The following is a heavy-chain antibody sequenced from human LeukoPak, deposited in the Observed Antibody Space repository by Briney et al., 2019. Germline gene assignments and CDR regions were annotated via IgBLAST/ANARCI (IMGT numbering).Heavy chain of an antibody. CDR3: ARDISYCTSTSCSNWFDP. CDR1: GGSVSSGSYY. J-gene: IGHJ5*02. V-gene: IGHV4-61*03. Sequence: PSETLSLTCTVSGGSVSSGSYYWSWIRQPPGKGLEWIGYIYYSGSTNYNPSLKSRVTISLDTSKNHFSLKLSSVTAADTAVYYCARDISYCTSTSCSNWFDPWGQGTLVTVSS. D-gene: IGHD2-2*01. CDR2: IYYSGST.